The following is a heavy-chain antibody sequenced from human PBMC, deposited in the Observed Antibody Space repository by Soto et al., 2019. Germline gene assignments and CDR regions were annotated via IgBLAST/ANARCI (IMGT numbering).Heavy chain of an antibody. CDR3: AKKRSYYFDS. V-gene: IGHV3-23*01. Sequence: EVQLLESGGGLVQPGGSLRLSCAASGFTFSSYAMSWVRQAPGKGLEWVSVISSSGGSTDYADSVKGRFTISRDNSKNTLYLQMNSLRAEDTAVYYCAKKRSYYFDSWGQGPLVTVSS. J-gene: IGHJ4*02. CDR2: ISSSGGST. CDR1: GFTFSSYA. D-gene: IGHD3-10*01.